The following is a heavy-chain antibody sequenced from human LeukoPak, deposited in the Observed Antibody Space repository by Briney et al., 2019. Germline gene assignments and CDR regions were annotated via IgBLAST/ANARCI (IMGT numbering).Heavy chain of an antibody. V-gene: IGHV1-69*13. CDR2: IIPIFGTA. Sequence: ASVKVSCKASGGTFSSYAISWVRQAPGQGLEWMGGIIPIFGTANYAQKFQGRVTITADESTSTAYMELSSLRSEDTAVYYCERDEEYCSSTSCIPFSHDYWGQGTLVTVSS. J-gene: IGHJ4*02. D-gene: IGHD2-2*01. CDR3: ERDEEYCSSTSCIPFSHDY. CDR1: GGTFSSYA.